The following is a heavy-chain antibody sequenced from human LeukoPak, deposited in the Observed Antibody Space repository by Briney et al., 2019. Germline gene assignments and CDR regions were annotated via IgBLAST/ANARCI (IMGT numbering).Heavy chain of an antibody. J-gene: IGHJ4*02. CDR1: GYTVTSYG. D-gene: IGHD3-22*01. CDR3: ARRLDYYDISGYHTLDY. Sequence: ASVKVSCKASGYTVTSYGITWVRQAPGQGLEWRGWISAYSGKTNYAQKLQGRVTMTTDTSTSTAYMELRSLRSDDTAVYYCARRLDYYDISGYHTLDYWGQGTLSPSPQ. CDR2: ISAYSGKT. V-gene: IGHV1-18*01.